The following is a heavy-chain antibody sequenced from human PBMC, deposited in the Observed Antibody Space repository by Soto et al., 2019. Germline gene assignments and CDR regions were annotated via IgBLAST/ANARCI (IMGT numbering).Heavy chain of an antibody. Sequence: QVQLQESGPGLVKPSQTLSLTCTVSGGSISSGNYYWSWVRQHPGKGLEWIGYIYYSGSTFYNPSLKSRVTLSVDTSKNQFSLKLSSVTAADTAVYYCARDRGDGYTPYYYYGMDVWGQGTTVTVSS. D-gene: IGHD3-10*01. V-gene: IGHV4-31*03. CDR1: GGSISSGNYY. CDR2: IYYSGST. CDR3: ARDRGDGYTPYYYYGMDV. J-gene: IGHJ6*02.